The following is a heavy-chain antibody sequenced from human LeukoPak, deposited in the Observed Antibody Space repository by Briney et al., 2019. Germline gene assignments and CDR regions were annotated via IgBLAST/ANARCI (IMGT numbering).Heavy chain of an antibody. Sequence: PSETLSLTCTVSGGSISGSSYYWGWIRQPPGKGLEWIGYIYYSGSTYYNPSLKSRVTISVDTSKNQFSLKLSSVTAADTAVYYCARESDSSGWYGKYFDYWGQGTLVTVSS. V-gene: IGHV4-30-4*08. CDR2: IYYSGST. J-gene: IGHJ4*02. CDR3: ARESDSSGWYGKYFDY. CDR1: GGSISGSSYY. D-gene: IGHD6-19*01.